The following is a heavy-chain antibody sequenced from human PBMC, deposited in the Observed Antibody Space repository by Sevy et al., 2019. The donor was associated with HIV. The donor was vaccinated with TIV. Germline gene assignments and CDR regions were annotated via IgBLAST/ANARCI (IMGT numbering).Heavy chain of an antibody. V-gene: IGHV3-74*01. J-gene: IGHJ4*02. CDR1: GFTFRSYW. CDR2: INSDGSSI. CDR3: VREGWGGSLDY. Sequence: GGSLRLSCAASGFTFRSYWMHWVRQVPGKGLVWVSHINSDGSSITQADSVKGRFTISRDNAKNTLYLQMNSLRAEDTAVYYCVREGWGGSLDYWGQGTVVTVSP. D-gene: IGHD3-10*01.